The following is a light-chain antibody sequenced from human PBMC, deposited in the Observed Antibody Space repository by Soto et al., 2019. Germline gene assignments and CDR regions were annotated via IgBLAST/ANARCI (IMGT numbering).Light chain of an antibody. V-gene: IGLV1-47*02. CDR3: AAWDDSLSGQV. J-gene: IGLJ1*01. CDR1: SSNIGSNY. Sequence: QSVLTQPPSASGAPGQRVIISCSGSSSNIGSNYVSWYQQLPGTAPKLLIYSNNQRPSGVPDRFSGSKSGTSASLAISGLRSEDEADYYCAAWDDSLSGQVFGTGTKVTVL. CDR2: SNN.